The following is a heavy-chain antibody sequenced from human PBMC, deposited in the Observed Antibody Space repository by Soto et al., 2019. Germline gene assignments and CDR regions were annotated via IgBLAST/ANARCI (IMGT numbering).Heavy chain of an antibody. CDR2: IFHSGST. V-gene: IGHV4-59*01. CDR3: ARGGNRYSSTSSGVGGSDY. Sequence: PSETLSLTCTVSGASISSSYWSWIRQPPGKGLEWIGYIFHSGSTNYNPSLKSRVTISVDTSKNQFSLNLSSLTTADTAVYFCARGGNRYSSTSSGVGGSDYWGQGTLVTVSS. CDR1: GASISSSY. J-gene: IGHJ4*02. D-gene: IGHD6-6*01.